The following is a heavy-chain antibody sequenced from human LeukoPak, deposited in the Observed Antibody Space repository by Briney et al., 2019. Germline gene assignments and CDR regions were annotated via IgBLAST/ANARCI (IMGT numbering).Heavy chain of an antibody. CDR3: ARDREGSSGWYAPDY. Sequence: GASVKVSCKASGGTFSSYAISWVRQAPGQGLEWMGLINPSGGSTTYAQSLQGRVTMTRDTSTGTFYMELSSLRSQDTAVYYCARDREGSSGWYAPDYWGQGTLVTVSS. J-gene: IGHJ4*02. V-gene: IGHV1-46*01. D-gene: IGHD6-19*01. CDR2: INPSGGST. CDR1: GGTFSSYA.